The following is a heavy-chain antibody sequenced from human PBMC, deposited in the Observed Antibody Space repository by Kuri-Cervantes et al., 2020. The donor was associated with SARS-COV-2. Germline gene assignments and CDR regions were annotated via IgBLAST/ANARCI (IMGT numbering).Heavy chain of an antibody. CDR3: ARDLGVVVLAIDYGMDV. CDR2: ISYDGSNK. V-gene: IGHV3-30-3*01. CDR1: GFTFSSYA. J-gene: IGHJ6*02. D-gene: IGHD2-2*01. Sequence: GESLKISCAASGFTFSSYAMHWVRQAPGKGLEWVAVISYDGSNKYYADSVKGRFTISRDNSKNTLYLQMNSLRAEDTAVYYCARDLGVVVLAIDYGMDVWGQGTTVTVSS.